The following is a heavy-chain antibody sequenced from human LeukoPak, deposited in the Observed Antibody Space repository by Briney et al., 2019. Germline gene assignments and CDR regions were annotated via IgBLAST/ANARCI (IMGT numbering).Heavy chain of an antibody. Sequence: ASVTVSFKASGYTFTVYYMHWVRQAPGQGRGWVGWINPNSGGTNYTQKFQGRVTMTRDTSISTAYIELSRLRSNDTAVYYCAREGCSGTSCHDAFDIWGQGTMVTVSS. V-gene: IGHV1-2*02. J-gene: IGHJ3*02. D-gene: IGHD2-2*01. CDR2: INPNSGGT. CDR3: AREGCSGTSCHDAFDI. CDR1: GYTFTVYY.